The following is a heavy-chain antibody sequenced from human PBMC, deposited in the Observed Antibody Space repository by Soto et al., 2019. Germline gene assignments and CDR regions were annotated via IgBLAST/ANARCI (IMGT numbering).Heavy chain of an antibody. V-gene: IGHV3-15*07. CDR3: TTSLIAVTGDFDY. CDR1: GFNFSNAW. J-gene: IGHJ4*02. D-gene: IGHD6-19*01. CDR2: IKKKGDGGTT. Sequence: GGSLRLSCAASGFNFSNAWMNWVRQAPGKGLEWVGRIKKKGDGGTTDYAAPVKGRFTISRDDSKNTLYLQMNSLKTEDTAVYYCTTSLIAVTGDFDYWGQGTLVTVSS.